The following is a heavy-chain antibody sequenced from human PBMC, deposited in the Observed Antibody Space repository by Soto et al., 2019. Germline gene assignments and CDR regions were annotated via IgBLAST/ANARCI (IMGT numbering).Heavy chain of an antibody. CDR1: RNSFTSYG. D-gene: IGHD6-13*01. Sequence: PXESLKVSWHGSRNSFTSYGVSWVLQTPGKGLEWMGRIDPSNSYTNYSPSFQGHVTISADKSISTSYLQLSSLKASDTAMYYCARLKGIEAAGYYCMDVWGQGTTVTVSS. J-gene: IGHJ6*02. CDR3: ARLKGIEAAGYYCMDV. V-gene: IGHV5-10-1*01. CDR2: IDPSNSYT.